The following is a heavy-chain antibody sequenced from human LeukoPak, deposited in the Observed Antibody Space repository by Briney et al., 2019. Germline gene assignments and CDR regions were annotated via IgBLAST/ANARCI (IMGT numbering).Heavy chain of an antibody. D-gene: IGHD6-13*01. CDR2: IYPGDSDT. CDR1: GYTFTSYW. CDR3: ARTPSGISDPYYFVY. Sequence: GESLKISCKGSGYTFTSYWIGWVRQMPGKGLEWMGIIYPGDSDTRYSPSFQGQVTISADNSISTAYLQWSSLKASDTAMYYCARTPSGISDPYYFVYWGQGTLVTVSS. J-gene: IGHJ4*02. V-gene: IGHV5-51*01.